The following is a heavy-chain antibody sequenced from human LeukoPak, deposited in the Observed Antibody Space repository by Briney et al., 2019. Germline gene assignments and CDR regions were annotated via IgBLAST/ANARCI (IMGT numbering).Heavy chain of an antibody. CDR1: GGSFSDYW. D-gene: IGHD5-18*01. J-gene: IGHJ4*01. CDR2: VNHSGRT. Sequence: SETLSLTCAVYGGSFSDYWWTWIRQSPGKGLEWIGEVNHSGRTNYNPSLKSRVTVSVDTSKNQFSLKLSSVTAADTAVYYCARGDTRGYSYGHFHFDHWGHGTLVTVSS. V-gene: IGHV4-34*01. CDR3: ARGDTRGYSYGHFHFDH.